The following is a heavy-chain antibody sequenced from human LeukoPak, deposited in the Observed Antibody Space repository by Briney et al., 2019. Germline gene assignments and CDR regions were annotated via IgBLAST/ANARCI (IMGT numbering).Heavy chain of an antibody. J-gene: IGHJ4*02. CDR3: ANSITYYDFWSGYPAQN. D-gene: IGHD3-3*01. V-gene: IGHV4-39*01. Sequence: SETLSLTCTVSGGSISSSSYYWGWIRQPPGKGLEWIGSIYYSGSTYYNPSLKSRVIISVDTYKNQFSLKLSSVTAADTAVYYCANSITYYDFWSGYPAQNWGQGTLVTVSS. CDR1: GGSISSSSYY. CDR2: IYYSGST.